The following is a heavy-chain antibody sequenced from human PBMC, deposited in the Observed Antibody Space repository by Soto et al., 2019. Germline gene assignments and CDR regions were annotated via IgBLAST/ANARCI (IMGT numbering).Heavy chain of an antibody. V-gene: IGHV4-59*12. J-gene: IGHJ4*02. CDR1: GGSIRSYY. CDR2: IYYSGST. Sequence: PSETLSLTCTVSGGSIRSYYWSWIRQPPGKGLEWIGYIYYSGSTNYNPSLKSRVTISVDTSKNQFSLKLSSVTAADTAVYYCARVAVAGTRVDYWGQGTLVTVSS. D-gene: IGHD6-19*01. CDR3: ARVAVAGTRVDY.